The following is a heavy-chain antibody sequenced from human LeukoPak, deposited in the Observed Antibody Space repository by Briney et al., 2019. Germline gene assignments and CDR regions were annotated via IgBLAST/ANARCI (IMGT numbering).Heavy chain of an antibody. V-gene: IGHV3-23*01. D-gene: IGHD3-10*01. Sequence: PGGSLRLSCAASGFSFSSNSMSWVRQAPGKGLEWVSAISGSGGRTFYADSVKGRFTISRDNSKNTLYLQMNSLSAEDTAVYYCANDLSWFGGSLATFGYWGQGTLATVSS. CDR3: ANDLSWFGGSLATFGY. CDR2: ISGSGGRT. J-gene: IGHJ4*02. CDR1: GFSFSSNS.